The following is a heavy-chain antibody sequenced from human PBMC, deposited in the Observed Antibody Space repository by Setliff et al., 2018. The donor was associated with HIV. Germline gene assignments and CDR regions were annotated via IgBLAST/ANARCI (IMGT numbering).Heavy chain of an antibody. V-gene: IGHV4-34*01. CDR1: GVSFSGDY. CDR2: VHPSGSI. Sequence: SETLSLTCAVSGVSFSGDYWSWVRQPPGKGLEWIAEVHPSGSINYNSSLKSRVAISVDTSNNQFSLTMTSVTAADTAVYYCARGRDWAKTGDFWGQGALVTLSS. D-gene: IGHD3-9*01. CDR3: ARGRDWAKTGDF. J-gene: IGHJ4*02.